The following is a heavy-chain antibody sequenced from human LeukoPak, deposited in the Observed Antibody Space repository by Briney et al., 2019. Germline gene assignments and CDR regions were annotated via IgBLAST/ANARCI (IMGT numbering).Heavy chain of an antibody. J-gene: IGHJ4*02. CDR2: IYSGGST. D-gene: IGHD3-22*01. CDR3: AKDPTLHYYDSSGYFADY. CDR1: GFTVSSNY. V-gene: IGHV3-53*01. Sequence: GGSLRLSCAASGFTVSSNYMSWVRQAPGKGLEWVSVIYSGGSTYYADSVKGRFTISRHNSKNTLYLQMNSLRAEDTAVYYCAKDPTLHYYDSSGYFADYWGQGTLVTVSS.